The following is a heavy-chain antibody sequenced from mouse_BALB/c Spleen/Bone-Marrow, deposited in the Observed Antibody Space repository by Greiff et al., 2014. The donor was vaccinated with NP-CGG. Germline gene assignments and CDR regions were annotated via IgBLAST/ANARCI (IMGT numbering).Heavy chain of an antibody. CDR3: ARSTTVKDYFDY. D-gene: IGHD1-1*01. CDR1: GYAFTNYL. Sequence: VQLQQSGAELVRPGTSVKASCKASGYAFTNYLIEWVKQRPGQGLEWIGVINPGSGGSNNNEKFKGKATLTADKSSSTAYMQLSSLTSDDSAVYFCARSTTVKDYFDYWGQGTTLTVSS. J-gene: IGHJ2*01. V-gene: IGHV1-54*01. CDR2: INPGSGGS.